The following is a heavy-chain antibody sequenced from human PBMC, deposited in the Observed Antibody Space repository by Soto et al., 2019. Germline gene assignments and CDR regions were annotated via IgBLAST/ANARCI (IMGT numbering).Heavy chain of an antibody. CDR1: GFTFSSYS. Sequence: GGFLRLSCAASGFTFSSYSMNWVRQAPGKGLEWVSYISSSSSTIYYADSVKGRFTISRDNAKNSLYLQMNSLRAEDTAVYYCAREREQQLKRGAFDIWGQGTMVTVSS. D-gene: IGHD6-13*01. V-gene: IGHV3-48*01. CDR2: ISSSSSTI. J-gene: IGHJ3*02. CDR3: AREREQQLKRGAFDI.